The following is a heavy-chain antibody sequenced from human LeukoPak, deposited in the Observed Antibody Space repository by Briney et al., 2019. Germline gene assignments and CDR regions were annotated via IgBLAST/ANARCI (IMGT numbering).Heavy chain of an antibody. CDR1: GFTFSSYA. Sequence: PGGSLRLSCAASGFTFSSYAMHWVRQAPGNGLEWVAVISYDGSNRYYADSVKGRFTISRDNSKNTLYLQMNSLRAEDTAVYYCARERLTWIQLWLIFGLPSYYRMDVWGQGTTVTVSS. CDR3: ARERLTWIQLWLIFGLPSYYRMDV. J-gene: IGHJ6*02. V-gene: IGHV3-30-3*01. D-gene: IGHD5-18*01. CDR2: ISYDGSNR.